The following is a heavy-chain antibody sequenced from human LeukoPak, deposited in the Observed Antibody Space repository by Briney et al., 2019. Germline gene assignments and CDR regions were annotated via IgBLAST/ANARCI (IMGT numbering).Heavy chain of an antibody. J-gene: IGHJ2*01. D-gene: IGHD2-15*01. V-gene: IGHV3-21*01. CDR1: GFTFSSYS. CDR2: ISSSSYI. CDR3: ARDGLAAATLHWCFDL. Sequence: GGSLRLSCAASGFTFSSYSMNWVRQAPGKGLEWVSSISSSSYIYYADSVKGRFTISRDNAKNSLYLQMNSLRAEDTAVYYCARDGLAAATLHWCFDLWGRGTLVTVSS.